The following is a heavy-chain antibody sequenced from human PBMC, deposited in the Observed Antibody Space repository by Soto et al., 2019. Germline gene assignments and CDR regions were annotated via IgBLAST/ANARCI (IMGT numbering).Heavy chain of an antibody. V-gene: IGHV4-31*03. D-gene: IGHD5-12*01. J-gene: IGHJ6*02. CDR1: GGSISSGGYY. CDR3: AREMATTNYYYYGMDV. Sequence: QVQLQESGPGLVKPSQTLSLTCNVSGGSISSGGYYWSWIRQHPGKGLEWIGYIYYSGSTYYNPSLNSRVTISVATSTNQSSLKLSSVTAADTAVYYCAREMATTNYYYYGMDVWGQGTTVTVSS. CDR2: IYYSGST.